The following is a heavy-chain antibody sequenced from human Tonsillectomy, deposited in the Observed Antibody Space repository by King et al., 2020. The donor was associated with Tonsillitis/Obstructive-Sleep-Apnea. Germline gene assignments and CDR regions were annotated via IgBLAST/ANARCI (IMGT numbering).Heavy chain of an antibody. J-gene: IGHJ4*02. Sequence: QLVQSGVEVRKPGESLKISCKGSGYRFTSQWIGWVRQMPGKGLEWMGVVFPGDSDTRYSPSFQGHVTISADESISTAYLQWSSLKASDTAIYYCVRHGDDYRPPDHWGQGTRVTVSS. V-gene: IGHV5-51*01. CDR1: GYRFTSQW. CDR2: VFPGDSDT. D-gene: IGHD2-21*01. CDR3: VRHGDDYRPPDH.